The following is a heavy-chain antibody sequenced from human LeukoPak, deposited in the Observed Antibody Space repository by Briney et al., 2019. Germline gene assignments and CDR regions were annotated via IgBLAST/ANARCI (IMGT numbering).Heavy chain of an antibody. CDR1: GFTFSSYA. Sequence: AGGSLRLSCAASGFTFSSYAMSWVRQAPGKGLEWVSAISGSGGSTYYADSVKGRFTISRDNSKNTLYLQMNSLRAEDTAVYYCAKGPDYDHPGGEFDYWGQGTLVTVSS. D-gene: IGHD3-16*01. CDR3: AKGPDYDHPGGEFDY. J-gene: IGHJ4*02. V-gene: IGHV3-23*01. CDR2: ISGSGGST.